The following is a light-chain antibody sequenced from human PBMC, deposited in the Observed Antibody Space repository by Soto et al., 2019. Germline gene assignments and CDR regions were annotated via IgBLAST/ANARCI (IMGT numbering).Light chain of an antibody. CDR3: SSFTSRFTFV. Sequence: QSALTQPRSVSESPGQSVTISCTGTSSDVGGYDYLSWYQQHPGKAPKLMIYEVTNRPSGVSDRFSGSKSGNTASLTISGLQAEDEADYYCSSFTSRFTFVFGTGTKVTVL. V-gene: IGLV2-11*01. J-gene: IGLJ1*01. CDR1: SSDVGGYDY. CDR2: EVT.